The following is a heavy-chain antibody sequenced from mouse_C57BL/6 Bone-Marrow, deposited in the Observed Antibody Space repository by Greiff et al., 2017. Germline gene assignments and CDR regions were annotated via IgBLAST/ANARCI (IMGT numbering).Heavy chain of an antibody. CDR1: GYTFTSYC. CDR2: IYSRSGST. CDR3: SRWTGYCGGGFAY. J-gene: IGHJ3*01. Sequence: QVQLKQSGAELVRPGASVKLSCTASGYTFTSYCISWVKQITGQGLEWIGEIYSRSGSTYYHENFKGQAILSAAKSSSIPYMELRSRTSEDAAVYFCSRWTGYCGGGFAYWGQGTLVTVSA. V-gene: IGHV1-81*01. D-gene: IGHD1-1*01.